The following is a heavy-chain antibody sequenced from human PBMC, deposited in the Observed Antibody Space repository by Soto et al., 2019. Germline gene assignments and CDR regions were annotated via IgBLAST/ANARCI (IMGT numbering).Heavy chain of an antibody. CDR2: INYSGNT. V-gene: IGHV4-59*01. Sequence: PSETLSLTCTVSGDSIRTYYWSWIRQPPGKGLEWIGYINYSGNTNYNPSLKGRVTISVDTPKNQFSLKLSSVTAADTAVYYCARAISSGWSYDYWGQGALVTSPQ. D-gene: IGHD6-19*01. CDR1: GDSIRTYY. J-gene: IGHJ4*02. CDR3: ARAISSGWSYDY.